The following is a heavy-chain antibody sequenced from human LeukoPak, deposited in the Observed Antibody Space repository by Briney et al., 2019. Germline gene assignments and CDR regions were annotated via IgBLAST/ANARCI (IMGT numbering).Heavy chain of an antibody. CDR2: ISTYNGNT. Sequence: GASVEVSCKSSGYTFTSYGISWVRQAPGQGLEWMGWISTYNGNTNYAQKLQGRVTMTTHTSTTTAYMELRSLRSDDTAVYYCARDGRCSGGSCYSEAFDIWGQGTMVTVSS. CDR1: GYTFTSYG. CDR3: ARDGRCSGGSCYSEAFDI. J-gene: IGHJ3*02. D-gene: IGHD2-15*01. V-gene: IGHV1-18*01.